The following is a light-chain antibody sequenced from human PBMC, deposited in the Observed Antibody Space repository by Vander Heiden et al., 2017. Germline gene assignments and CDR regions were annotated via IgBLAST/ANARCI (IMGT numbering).Light chain of an antibody. CDR3: QQYDNLPLT. Sequence: DIQMTQSPSSLSASVGDRVTITCQASQDISNYLHWYQQKPGKAPKRLIYDASNLETGVPSRFSGSGSGTDFTFTISSLQPEDIATYYCQQYDNLPLTFGGGTKVEIK. V-gene: IGKV1-33*01. CDR2: DAS. J-gene: IGKJ4*01. CDR1: QDISNY.